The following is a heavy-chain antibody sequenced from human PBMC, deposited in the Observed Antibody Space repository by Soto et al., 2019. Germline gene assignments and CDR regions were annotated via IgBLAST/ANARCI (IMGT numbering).Heavy chain of an antibody. J-gene: IGHJ6*02. V-gene: IGHV4-59*01. D-gene: IGHD4-17*01. CDR1: GGSISSYY. CDR3: ARDGGLGYGDYVGYYYYGMDV. CDR2: IYYSGST. Sequence: QVQLQESGPGLVKPSETLSLTCTVSGGSISSYYWSWIRQPPGKGLEWIGYIYYSGSTNYNPSLKSRVTISVDTSKSQFSLKLSSVTAADTAVYYCARDGGLGYGDYVGYYYYGMDVWGQGTTVTVSS.